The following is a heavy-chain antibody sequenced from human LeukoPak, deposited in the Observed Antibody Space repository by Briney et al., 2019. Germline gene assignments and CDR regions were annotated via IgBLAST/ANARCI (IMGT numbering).Heavy chain of an antibody. Sequence: ASVKVSCKASGYTFTTYTVNWVRQAPGQGLEWMGWINPNSGGTNYAQKFQGRVTMTRDTSIGTAYLELNRLRSDDTAVYYCARDSPEYYYDSSGYYSHYMDVWGKGTTVTISS. CDR2: INPNSGGT. CDR1: GYTFTTYT. CDR3: ARDSPEYYYDSSGYYSHYMDV. V-gene: IGHV1-2*02. D-gene: IGHD3-22*01. J-gene: IGHJ6*03.